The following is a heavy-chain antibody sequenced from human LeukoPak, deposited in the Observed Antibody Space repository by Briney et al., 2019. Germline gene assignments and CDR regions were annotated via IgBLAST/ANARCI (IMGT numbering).Heavy chain of an antibody. CDR3: ASRKLGNDY. V-gene: IGHV4-59*02. CDR2: IYYTGT. J-gene: IGHJ4*02. CDR1: GGSVTDYY. D-gene: IGHD7-27*01. Sequence: SETLSLTCTVSGGSVTDYYWSWIQQSPGKGLEWIGYIYYTGTSYNSSLKSRVTISADTSKNQFSLKLISVTAADTAVYYCASRKLGNDYWGQGTLVTVSS.